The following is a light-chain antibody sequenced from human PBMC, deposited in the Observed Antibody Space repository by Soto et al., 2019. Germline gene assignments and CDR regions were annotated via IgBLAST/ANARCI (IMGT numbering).Light chain of an antibody. CDR2: RAS. J-gene: IGKJ4*01. V-gene: IGKV1-5*03. CDR3: QQYDSVRT. CDR1: QTIDDW. Sequence: DIQMTQSPSTLSASVGDRVTISCRASQTIDDWLAWYQQKPGKAPKLLVYRASSLDSGVPSRFSGTGFGTEFTLTISSLQPDDFATYYCQQYDSVRTFGGGTKVQMK.